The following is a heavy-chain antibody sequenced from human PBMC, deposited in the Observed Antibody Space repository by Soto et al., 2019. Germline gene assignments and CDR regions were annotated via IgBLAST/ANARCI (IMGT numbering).Heavy chain of an antibody. CDR3: ARDPFVVVPAASYYYYYGMDV. D-gene: IGHD2-2*01. CDR1: GGSISSSNW. V-gene: IGHV4-4*02. J-gene: IGHJ6*02. CDR2: IYHSGST. Sequence: SETLSLTCAVSGGSISSSNWWSWVRQPPGKGLEWIGEIYHSGSTNYNPSLKSRVTISVDKSKNQFSLKLSSVTAADTAVYYCARDPFVVVPAASYYYYYGMDVWGQGTTVTVSS.